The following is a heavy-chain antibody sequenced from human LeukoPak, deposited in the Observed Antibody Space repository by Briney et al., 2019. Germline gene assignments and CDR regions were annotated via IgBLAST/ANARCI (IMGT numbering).Heavy chain of an antibody. V-gene: IGHV4-61*02. CDR3: VRESLEFRFFDF. Sequence: PSQTLSLTCTVSGGSISSGSYYWSWIRQPAGKGLEWIGRIYTTGRTIYNPSLKSQVTISINTSKNQFSLKLTSVTATDTAMYYCVRESLEFRFFDFWGQGALVTVSS. CDR2: IYTTGRT. D-gene: IGHD1-1*01. CDR1: GGSISSGSYY. J-gene: IGHJ4*02.